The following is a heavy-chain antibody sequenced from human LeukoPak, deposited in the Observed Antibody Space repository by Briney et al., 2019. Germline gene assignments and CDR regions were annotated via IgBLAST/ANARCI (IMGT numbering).Heavy chain of an antibody. D-gene: IGHD1-26*01. J-gene: IGHJ4*02. Sequence: GGSLRLSCAASGFTFSSYAMHWVRQAPGKGLEWVAVISYDGSNKYYADSVKGRFTISRDNSKNTLYLQMNSLRAEDTAVYYCARGRGRIVGAYFDYWGQGTLVTVSS. V-gene: IGHV3-30*04. CDR1: GFTFSSYA. CDR3: ARGRGRIVGAYFDY. CDR2: ISYDGSNK.